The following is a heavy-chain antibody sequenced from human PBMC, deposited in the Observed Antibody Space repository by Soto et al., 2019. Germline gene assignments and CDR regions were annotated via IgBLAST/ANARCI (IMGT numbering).Heavy chain of an antibody. J-gene: IGHJ6*02. CDR1: GYRFTTYW. D-gene: IGHD2-8*02. Sequence: PGESLKISCKGSGYRFTTYWIGWVRQMPGKGLEWMGMVYPGDSNTRYSPSFEGQVTISADKSISTAYLQWSGLKASDTAMYYCTRTVLGYYYGMDVWGQGTTVTVSS. CDR3: TRTVLGYYYGMDV. CDR2: VYPGDSNT. V-gene: IGHV5-51*01.